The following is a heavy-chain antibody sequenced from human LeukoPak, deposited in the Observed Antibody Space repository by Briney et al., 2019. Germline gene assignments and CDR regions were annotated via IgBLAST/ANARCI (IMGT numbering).Heavy chain of an antibody. Sequence: GGSLRLSCAASGFTFSSYGMHWVRQAPGKGLEWVAVISYDGSNKYYADSVKGRFTISRDNSKNTLYLQMNSLRVEDTAVYYCASQSYARFDPWGQGTLVTVSS. V-gene: IGHV3-30*03. D-gene: IGHD3-16*01. CDR3: ASQSYARFDP. CDR2: ISYDGSNK. CDR1: GFTFSSYG. J-gene: IGHJ5*02.